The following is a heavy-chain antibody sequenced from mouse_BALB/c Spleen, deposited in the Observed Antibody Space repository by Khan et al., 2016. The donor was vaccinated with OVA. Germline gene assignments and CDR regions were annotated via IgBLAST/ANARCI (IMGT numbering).Heavy chain of an antibody. V-gene: IGHV1-7*01. CDR2: INPTSGYT. CDR3: TRDRIDY. Sequence: QVQLQQSGAALAKPGASVKMSCKASGYTFSTYWMHWVKQRPGQGLEWIGYINPTSGYTDYNEKFKDKATLYADKSSSTAYMQLSCLTSEDSAVYYCTRDRIDYWGQGTTLTVSS. J-gene: IGHJ2*01. CDR1: GYTFSTYW.